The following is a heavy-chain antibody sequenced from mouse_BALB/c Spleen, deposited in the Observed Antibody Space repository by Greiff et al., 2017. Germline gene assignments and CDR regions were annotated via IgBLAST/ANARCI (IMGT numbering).Heavy chain of an antibody. CDR3: ARYLTTVVGGYFDY. CDR1: GFTFSSFG. V-gene: IGHV5-17*02. D-gene: IGHD1-1*01. CDR2: ISSGSSTI. J-gene: IGHJ2*01. Sequence: EVMLVESGGGLVQPGGSRKLSCAASGFTFSSFGMHWVRQAPEKGLEWVAYISSGSSTIYYADTVKGRFTISRDNPKNTLFLQMTSLRSEDTAMYYCARYLTTVVGGYFDYWGQGTTLTVSS.